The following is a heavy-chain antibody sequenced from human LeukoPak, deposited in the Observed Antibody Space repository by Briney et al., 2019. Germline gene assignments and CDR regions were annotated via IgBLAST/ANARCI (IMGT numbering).Heavy chain of an antibody. CDR3: ARKPDW. CDR1: RGSISSSSYY. Sequence: SETLSLTCTVSRGSISSSSYYWGWICPPPGKGLEWIAIIYYSGNTYYTPSLKSRVTISVDTSKNQFSLKLSPVTAADTAVYYCARKPDWWGQGTLVTVSS. CDR2: IYYSGNT. J-gene: IGHJ4*02. V-gene: IGHV4-39*01.